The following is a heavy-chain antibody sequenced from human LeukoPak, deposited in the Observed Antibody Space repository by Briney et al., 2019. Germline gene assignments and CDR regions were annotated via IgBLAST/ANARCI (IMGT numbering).Heavy chain of an antibody. J-gene: IGHJ6*02. V-gene: IGHV3-74*01. CDR1: GFTFSSYW. CDR2: INSDGSST. CDR3: ARGAYGSGSRPYYYYGMDV. Sequence: GGSLRLSCAASGFTFSSYWMHWVRQAPGKGLVWVSRINSDGSSTSYGDSVKGRFTISRDNAKNTLYLQMNSLRAEDTAVYYCARGAYGSGSRPYYYYGMDVWGQGTTVTVSS. D-gene: IGHD3-10*01.